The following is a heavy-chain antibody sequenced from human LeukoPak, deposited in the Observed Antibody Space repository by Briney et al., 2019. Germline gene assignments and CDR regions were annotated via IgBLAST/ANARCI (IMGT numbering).Heavy chain of an antibody. CDR3: ASLYSSSFDY. CDR1: GFTFSSYA. D-gene: IGHD6-6*01. J-gene: IGHJ4*02. Sequence: PGGSLRLSCAASGFTFSSYAMHWVRQAPGKGLEWVAVISYDRSNKYYADSAKGRFTISRDNSKNTLYLQMNSLRAEDTAVYYCASLYSSSFDYWGQGTLVTVSS. V-gene: IGHV3-30*04. CDR2: ISYDRSNK.